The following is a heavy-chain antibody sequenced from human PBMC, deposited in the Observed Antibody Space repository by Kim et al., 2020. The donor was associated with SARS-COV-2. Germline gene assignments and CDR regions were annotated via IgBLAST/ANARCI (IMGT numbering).Heavy chain of an antibody. CDR1: GFTFSSYG. D-gene: IGHD2-2*01. CDR3: ARDGGWGVPAAPFYGMDV. Sequence: GGSLRLSCAASGFTFSSYGMHWVRQAPGKGLEWVAVISYDGSNKYYADSVKGRFTISRDNSKNTLYLQMNSLRAEDTAVYYCARDGGWGVPAAPFYGMDVWGQGTTVTVSS. V-gene: IGHV3-33*05. J-gene: IGHJ6*02. CDR2: ISYDGSNK.